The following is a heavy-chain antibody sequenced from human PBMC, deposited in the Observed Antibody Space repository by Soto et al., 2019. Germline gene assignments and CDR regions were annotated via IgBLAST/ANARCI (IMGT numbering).Heavy chain of an antibody. D-gene: IGHD6-19*01. J-gene: IGHJ4*02. CDR1: GASISSAVDY. Sequence: SETLSLTCTVSGASISSAVDYWSWIRQLPGKGLEWIGYIYYSGSTYYSPSLKSRVAISVYTYKNQFSLKLTSVTAADTAVSYCARDTVSDSGWKLAFDYWGQGAPVTVS. CDR3: ARDTVSDSGWKLAFDY. V-gene: IGHV4-31*03. CDR2: IYYSGST.